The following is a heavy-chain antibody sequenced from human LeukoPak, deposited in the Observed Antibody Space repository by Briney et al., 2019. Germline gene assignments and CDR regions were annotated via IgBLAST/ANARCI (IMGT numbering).Heavy chain of an antibody. CDR3: ARGNGRLRFLEWFRHPRYWYFDL. Sequence: SQTLSLTCAFSGDSVSSNSAAWNWIRQSPSRGLEWLGRTYYRSKWYNDYAVSVKSRITINPDTSKNQFSLKLSSVTAADTAVYYCARGNGRLRFLEWFRHPRYWYFDLWGRGTLVTVSS. D-gene: IGHD3-3*01. J-gene: IGHJ2*01. CDR1: GDSVSSNSAA. V-gene: IGHV6-1*01. CDR2: TYYRSKWYN.